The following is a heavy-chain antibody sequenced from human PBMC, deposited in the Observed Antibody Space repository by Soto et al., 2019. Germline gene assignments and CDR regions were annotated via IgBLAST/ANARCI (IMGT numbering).Heavy chain of an antibody. J-gene: IGHJ5*02. CDR2: ISFDGSNK. V-gene: IGHV3-30*18. D-gene: IGHD5-12*01. Sequence: PGGSLRLSCAASGFTFSSYAMHWVRQAPGKGLEWVAIISFDGSNKFYADSVKGRFTISRDNSKNTLYLQMHSLRAEDTAVYYCAKDSYSDYRLGWFDTWGQGALVTVSS. CDR1: GFTFSSYA. CDR3: AKDSYSDYRLGWFDT.